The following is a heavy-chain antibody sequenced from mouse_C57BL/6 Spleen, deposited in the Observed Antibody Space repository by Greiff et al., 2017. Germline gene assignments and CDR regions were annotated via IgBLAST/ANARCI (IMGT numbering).Heavy chain of an antibody. Sequence: QVQLQQPGAELVKPGASVKLSCKASGYTFTSYWMPWVKQRPGQGLEWIGMIHPNSGSTNYNEKFKSKATLTVDKSSSTAYMQLSSLTSEDSAVYYSARPSYGSSYSSYAMDYWGQGTSVTVSS. CDR1: GYTFTSYW. CDR2: IHPNSGST. J-gene: IGHJ4*01. D-gene: IGHD1-1*01. CDR3: ARPSYGSSYSSYAMDY. V-gene: IGHV1-64*01.